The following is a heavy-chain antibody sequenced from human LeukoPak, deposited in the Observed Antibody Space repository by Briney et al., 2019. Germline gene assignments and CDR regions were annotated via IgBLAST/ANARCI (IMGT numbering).Heavy chain of an antibody. CDR2: IQYDGSNQ. CDR1: PFTFSSYG. CDR3: ARDTWAYYMDV. Sequence: GGSLRLSCAASPFTFSSYGMHWVRQAPGKGLEWVAYIQYDGSNQQYADSVKGRFSISRDSSKNTLYLQMDSLRVEDTAVYYCARDTWAYYMDVWGKGTTVTISS. J-gene: IGHJ6*03. D-gene: IGHD2/OR15-2a*01. V-gene: IGHV3-30*02.